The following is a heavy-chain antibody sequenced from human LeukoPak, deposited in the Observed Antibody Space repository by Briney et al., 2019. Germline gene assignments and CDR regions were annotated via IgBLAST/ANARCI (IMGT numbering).Heavy chain of an antibody. CDR1: GGSISSSSYY. CDR2: IYYSGST. J-gene: IGHJ4*02. V-gene: IGHV4-39*07. Sequence: PSETLSLTCTVSGGSISSSSYYWGWLRQPPGKGLEWIGSIYYSGSTYYNPSLKSRVTISVDTSKNQFSLKLSSVTAADTAVYYCARDGAAAGGPPFDYWGQGTLVTVSS. D-gene: IGHD6-13*01. CDR3: ARDGAAAGGPPFDY.